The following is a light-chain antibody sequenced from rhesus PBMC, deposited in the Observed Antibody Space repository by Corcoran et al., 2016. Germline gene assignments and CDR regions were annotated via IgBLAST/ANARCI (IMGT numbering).Light chain of an antibody. J-gene: IGKJ3*01. CDR1: QGISNA. Sequence: DIQMSQSPSSLSASVGDKVTITCRASQGISNALAWYQQKPGKAPKLLIYVASHLESGVPSRFSGCRSGTVFTLTISSLQPEDFATDYCQQGYSIPFPFGPGTKLDIK. V-gene: IGKV1-33*02. CDR3: QQGYSIPFP. CDR2: VAS.